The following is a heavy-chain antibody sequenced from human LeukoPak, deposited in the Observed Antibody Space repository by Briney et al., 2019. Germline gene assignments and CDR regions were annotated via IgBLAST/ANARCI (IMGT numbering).Heavy chain of an antibody. CDR3: ARGRAEDDYYGSRNWFDP. Sequence: ASVKVSCKASGYTFTSYDINWVRQATGQGLEWMGWMNPNSGNTGYAQKFQGRVTMTRNTSISTAYMELSSLRSEDTAVYYCARGRAEDDYYGSRNWFDPWGQGTLVTVSS. V-gene: IGHV1-8*01. CDR1: GYTFTSYD. J-gene: IGHJ5*02. CDR2: MNPNSGNT. D-gene: IGHD3-10*01.